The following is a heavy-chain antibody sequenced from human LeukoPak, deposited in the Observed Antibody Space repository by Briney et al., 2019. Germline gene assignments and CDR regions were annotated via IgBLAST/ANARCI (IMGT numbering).Heavy chain of an antibody. J-gene: IGHJ4*02. CDR1: GFTFSSYW. D-gene: IGHD1-26*01. V-gene: IGHV3-74*01. Sequence: SGGSLRLSCAASGFTFSSYWMHWVRQAPGKGLVWVSRINTDGSSTSYADSVKGRFTISRDNARNSLYLQMDNLRADDTAIYYCARIATGSYYDYWGQGTLVTVSS. CDR3: ARIATGSYYDY. CDR2: INTDGSST.